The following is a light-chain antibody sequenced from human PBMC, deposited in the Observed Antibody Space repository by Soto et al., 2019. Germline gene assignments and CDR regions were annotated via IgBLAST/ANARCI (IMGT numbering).Light chain of an antibody. Sequence: DIQLTQSPSFLSASVGDRVTITCRASQGISSYLAWYQQKPGKAPKLLIYAASTLQSGVPSRFSGSGSGTEFTLTISSLQPEDFATYYCQQLNSYPRTFGGGTQVEIK. CDR2: AAS. CDR1: QGISSY. CDR3: QQLNSYPRT. V-gene: IGKV1-9*01. J-gene: IGKJ4*01.